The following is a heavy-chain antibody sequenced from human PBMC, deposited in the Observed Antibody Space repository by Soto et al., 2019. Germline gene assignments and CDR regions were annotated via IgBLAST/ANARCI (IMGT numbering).Heavy chain of an antibody. CDR2: INHSGST. D-gene: IGHD5-18*01. J-gene: IGHJ4*02. V-gene: IGHV4-34*01. CDR3: ASRYGSRFDY. CDR1: GGSFSGYY. Sequence: SETLSLTCAVYGGSFSGYYWSWIRQPPGKGLEWIGEINHSGSTNYNPSLKSRVTISVDTSKNQFSLKLSSVTAADTAVYYCASRYGSRFDYWGQGTLVPVSS.